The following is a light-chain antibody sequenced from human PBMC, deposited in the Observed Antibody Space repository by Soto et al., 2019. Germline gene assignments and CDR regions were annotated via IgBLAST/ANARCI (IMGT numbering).Light chain of an antibody. CDR3: QQYYSYPPT. V-gene: IGKV1-8*01. CDR2: AAS. CDR1: QGISSY. Sequence: AIRMTQSPSSLSASTGNRVTITCGASQGISSYLAWYQQKPGKAPKILIYAASTLQSGVPSRFSGSGSGTDFTITISCLQSEDGATYYCQQYYSYPPTFGQGTKVDIK. J-gene: IGKJ1*01.